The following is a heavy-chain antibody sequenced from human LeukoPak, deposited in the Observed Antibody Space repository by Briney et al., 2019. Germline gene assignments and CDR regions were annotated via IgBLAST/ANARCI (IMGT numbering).Heavy chain of an antibody. CDR3: ARQIASAGTAGFDF. CDR2: IYSNGST. D-gene: IGHD6-13*01. Sequence: SETLSLTCTVSGGSISSYYWSWIRQPAGKGLEWIGRIYSNGSTNYNPSLKSRVTMSVDTSKNQYSLRLRSVTAADTAVYYCARQIASAGTAGFDFWGQGALVTVSS. CDR1: GGSISSYY. V-gene: IGHV4-4*07. J-gene: IGHJ4*02.